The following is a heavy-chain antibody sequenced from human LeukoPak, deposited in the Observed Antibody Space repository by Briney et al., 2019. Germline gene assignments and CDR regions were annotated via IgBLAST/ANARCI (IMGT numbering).Heavy chain of an antibody. V-gene: IGHV3-30*04. CDR3: ARLIVVVVAATRGYMDV. Sequence: GGSLRVSSAAPGYTFSSYAMYWVRQAPGRGLEWVAVISYDGSDKYYADSVRGRFTTSRDNSKNTLYLQVNSLRADDKAVYYCARLIVVVVAATRGYMDVWGKGTTVTVSS. CDR1: GYTFSSYA. J-gene: IGHJ6*03. CDR2: ISYDGSDK. D-gene: IGHD2-15*01.